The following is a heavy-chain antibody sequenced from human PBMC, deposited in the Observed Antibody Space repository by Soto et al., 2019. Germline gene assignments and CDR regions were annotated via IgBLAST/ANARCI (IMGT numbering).Heavy chain of an antibody. Sequence: GESLKISCKGSGYSFTSYWISWVRQMPGKGLEWMGRIDPSDSYTNYSPSFQGHVTISADKSISTAYLQWSSLKASDTAMYYCARTTDYYDSSGPGGWLDPWGQGTLVTVSS. CDR1: GYSFTSYW. CDR2: IDPSDSYT. CDR3: ARTTDYYDSSGPGGWLDP. D-gene: IGHD3-22*01. V-gene: IGHV5-10-1*01. J-gene: IGHJ5*02.